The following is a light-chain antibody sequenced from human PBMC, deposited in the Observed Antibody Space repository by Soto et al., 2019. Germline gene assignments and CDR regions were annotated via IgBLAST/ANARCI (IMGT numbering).Light chain of an antibody. CDR3: QQYDISPWT. CDR2: DSS. J-gene: IGKJ1*01. V-gene: IGKV3-20*01. Sequence: EIVLTQSPATLSLSPGERATLSCRASQSLSSNFLAWYQQKPGQPPRLLLYDSSTRATGFPDRFSGSGSGTDLTPTIIRLEPADFAVYYCQQYDISPWTFGPGTKVEIK. CDR1: QSLSSNF.